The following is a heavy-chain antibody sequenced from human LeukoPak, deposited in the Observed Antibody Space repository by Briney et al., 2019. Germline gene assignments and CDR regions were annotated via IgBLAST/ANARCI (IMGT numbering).Heavy chain of an antibody. CDR3: AKDPHSSSWYYFDS. V-gene: IGHV3-30*18. CDR1: RFTFSYFA. J-gene: IGHJ4*02. D-gene: IGHD6-13*01. Sequence: QSGGSLRLSCAASRFTFSYFAMHWVRQAPGKGLEWVAVLSDDGSNKFYADSVKGRFTISRDNSKNTPYLQMNSLRAEDTAFYYCAKDPHSSSWYYFDSWGQGTLVTVSS. CDR2: LSDDGSNK.